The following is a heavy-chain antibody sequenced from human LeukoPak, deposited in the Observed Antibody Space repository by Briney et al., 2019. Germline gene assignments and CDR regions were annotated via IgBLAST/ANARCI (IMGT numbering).Heavy chain of an antibody. V-gene: IGHV4-59*01. CDR2: IYYSGST. Sequence: SETLSLTCTVSGGSISSYYWSWIRQPPGKGLEWIGYIYYSGSTNYNPSLKSRVTISVDTSKNQFSLKLSSVTAADTAVYYCARSSAPYYDIGNWFDPWGRGTLVTVSS. CDR3: ARSSAPYYDIGNWFDP. CDR1: GGSISSYY. D-gene: IGHD3-9*01. J-gene: IGHJ5*02.